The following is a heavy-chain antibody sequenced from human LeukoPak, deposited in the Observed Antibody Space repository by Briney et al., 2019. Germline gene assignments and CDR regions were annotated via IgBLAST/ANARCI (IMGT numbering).Heavy chain of an antibody. CDR1: GGSISSGGYS. CDR3: ARVPYDFWSGSDYYYYMDV. V-gene: IGHV4-30-2*01. D-gene: IGHD3-3*01. Sequence: KPSQTLSLTCAVSGGSISSGGYSWSWIRQPPGKGLEWIGYIYHSGSTYYNPSLKSRVTISVDRSKNQFSLKLSSVTAADTAVYYCARVPYDFWSGSDYYYYMDVWGKGTTVTVSS. J-gene: IGHJ6*03. CDR2: IYHSGST.